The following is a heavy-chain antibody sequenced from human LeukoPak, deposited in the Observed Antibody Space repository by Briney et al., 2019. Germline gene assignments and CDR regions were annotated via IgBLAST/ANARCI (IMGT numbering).Heavy chain of an antibody. CDR1: GYTFTGYY. J-gene: IGHJ6*02. Sequence: ASVKVSCKASGYTFTGYYMHWVRQAPGQGLEWMGWINPNSGGTNYAQKFQGRVTMTRDTSISTAYMELSRLRSDDTAVYYCASPTGESGSYYYYGMDVWGQGTTVTVSS. D-gene: IGHD1-26*01. CDR2: INPNSGGT. CDR3: ASPTGESGSYYYYGMDV. V-gene: IGHV1-2*02.